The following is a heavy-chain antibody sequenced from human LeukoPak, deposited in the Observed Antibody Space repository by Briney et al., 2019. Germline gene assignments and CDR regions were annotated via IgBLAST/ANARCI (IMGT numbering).Heavy chain of an antibody. CDR3: AKDLGYCSSTSCYLSGFDY. CDR2: ISGSGGST. V-gene: IGHV3-23*01. J-gene: IGHJ4*02. CDR1: GFTFSSYA. D-gene: IGHD2-2*01. Sequence: PGGSLRLSCAASGFTFSSYAMSWVRQAPGKGLEWVSAISGSGGSTYYADSVKGRFTISRDNSKNTLYLQMNSLRAEDTAVYYCAKDLGYCSSTSCYLSGFDYWGQGTLVTVSS.